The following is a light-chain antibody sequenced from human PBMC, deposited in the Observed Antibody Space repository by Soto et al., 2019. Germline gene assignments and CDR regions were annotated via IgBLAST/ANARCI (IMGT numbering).Light chain of an antibody. J-gene: IGKJ5*01. CDR3: PEYANSPIP. CDR2: VVS. Sequence: EIVLTQSPGTLSLSPVESATLSCRASQSVSSNFLAWYQQKPGQAPRLLIYVVSSGASGCPGRVFGSGAWTDFNLTLQRLELEDFGVYYWPEYANSPIPLGQGARLEIK. V-gene: IGKV3-20*01. CDR1: QSVSSNF.